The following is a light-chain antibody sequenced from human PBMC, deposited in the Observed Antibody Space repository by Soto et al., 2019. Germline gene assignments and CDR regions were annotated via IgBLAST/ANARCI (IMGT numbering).Light chain of an antibody. CDR3: MQGLQIPLT. Sequence: DIVMTQSPLSLPVTPGEPASISCRSSQSLLNSNGNNHLNWYLQKPGQSPQLLIYLGSNRASGVPERFSGSGSGTDFTLKISRVEAEDVRVYYCMQGLQIPLTFGPGTKVDIK. V-gene: IGKV2-28*01. J-gene: IGKJ3*01. CDR1: QSLLNSNGNNH. CDR2: LGS.